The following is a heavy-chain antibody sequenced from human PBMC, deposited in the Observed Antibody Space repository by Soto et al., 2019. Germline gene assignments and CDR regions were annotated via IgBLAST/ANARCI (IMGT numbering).Heavy chain of an antibody. CDR1: GVTISRHA. CDR3: VIGILIGGIDRSTLVDYATLVRAQH. D-gene: IGHD4-17*01. Sequence: GGPLTESCVSRGVTISRHALMCVREAPGKGLEWVSAISGGHYGTAYSYSVKGRFTVSRDNSKNCLYLQMNSLGVEDTAMYFCVIGILIGGIDRSTLVDYATLVRAQH. J-gene: IGHJ1*01. CDR2: ISGGHYGT. V-gene: IGHV3-23*01.